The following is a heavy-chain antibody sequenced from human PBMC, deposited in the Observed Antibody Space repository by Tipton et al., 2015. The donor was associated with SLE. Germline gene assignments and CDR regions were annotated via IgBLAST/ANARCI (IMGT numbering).Heavy chain of an antibody. V-gene: IGHV4-61*02. CDR1: SGSISSGNYY. CDR2: ISTSGST. J-gene: IGHJ5*02. D-gene: IGHD4-11*01. Sequence: TLSLTCTVSSGSISSGNYYWNWIRQPAGKGLEWIGRISTSGSTNYNPSLKSRVTISIDTSKSQFSLKMNSVTAADTAVYYCARGVCSIFNWFDPWGQGTLVTVSS. CDR3: ARGVCSIFNWFDP.